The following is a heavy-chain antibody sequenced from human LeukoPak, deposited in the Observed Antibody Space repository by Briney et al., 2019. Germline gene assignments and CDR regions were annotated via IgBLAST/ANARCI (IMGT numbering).Heavy chain of an antibody. CDR2: IKYDGIEK. CDR1: GFTFSRYW. V-gene: IGHV3-7*01. D-gene: IGHD6-19*01. Sequence: GGSLRLSCAASGFTFSRYWMSWVRQAPGKGLEWVANIKYDGIEKYHVDSVKGRFTISRDNAKNSLYLQMDSLRVEDTAVYYCAREDPVAYGNDFDYWGQGTLVTVSS. CDR3: AREDPVAYGNDFDY. J-gene: IGHJ4*02.